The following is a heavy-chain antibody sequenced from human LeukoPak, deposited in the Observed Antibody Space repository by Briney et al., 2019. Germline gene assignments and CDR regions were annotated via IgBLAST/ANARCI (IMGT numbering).Heavy chain of an antibody. CDR3: ARDGEMTTVAIADY. CDR1: GFTFSSYS. V-gene: IGHV3-7*05. D-gene: IGHD4-11*01. J-gene: IGHJ4*02. CDR2: IKQDGSEK. Sequence: GGSLRLSCAASGFTFSSYSMNWVRQAPGKGLEWVANIKQDGSEKYYVDSVKGRFTISRDNAKNSLYLQTNSLRAEDTAVYYCARDGEMTTVAIADYWGQGTLVTVSS.